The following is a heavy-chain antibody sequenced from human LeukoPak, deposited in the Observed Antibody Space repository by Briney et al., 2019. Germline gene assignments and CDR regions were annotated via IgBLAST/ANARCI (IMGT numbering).Heavy chain of an antibody. CDR2: INHSGST. Sequence: SETLSLTCAVYGGSFSGYYWSWIRQPPGKGLEWIGEINHSGSTSYNPSLKSRVTISVDTSKNQFSLKLSSVTAADTAVYYCARAPPGGYSYGFNYWGQGTLVTVSS. D-gene: IGHD5-18*01. J-gene: IGHJ4*02. CDR3: ARAPPGGYSYGFNY. V-gene: IGHV4-34*01. CDR1: GGSFSGYY.